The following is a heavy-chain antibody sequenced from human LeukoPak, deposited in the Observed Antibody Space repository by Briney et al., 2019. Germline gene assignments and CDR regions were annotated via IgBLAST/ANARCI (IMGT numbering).Heavy chain of an antibody. J-gene: IGHJ3*02. CDR1: GGSISSSRDF. D-gene: IGHD6-19*01. Sequence: SETLSLTCTVSGGSISSSRDFWGWIRQPPGKGLEWIGSIYYSGSTYYNPSVKSRVTISVDTSKNQFSLKLSSVTAADTAVYYCARRSSGQHHDAYDIWGQGTMVTVSS. V-gene: IGHV4-39*01. CDR3: ARRSSGQHHDAYDI. CDR2: IYYSGST.